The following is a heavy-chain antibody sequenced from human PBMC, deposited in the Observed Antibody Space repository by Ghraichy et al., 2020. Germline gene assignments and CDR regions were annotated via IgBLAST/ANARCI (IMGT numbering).Heavy chain of an antibody. Sequence: GESLNISCVASGFSFANYAMSWVRQSPGKGLEWVSGISGSSFTTWHADSVKGRFTISRDNSKDTVYLQMNNLRAEDTAIYYCAKSMYGGSGRPFDYWGQGTLVTVSS. CDR1: GFSFANYA. CDR2: ISGSSFTT. CDR3: AKSMYGGSGRPFDY. V-gene: IGHV3-23*01. J-gene: IGHJ4*02. D-gene: IGHD6-19*01.